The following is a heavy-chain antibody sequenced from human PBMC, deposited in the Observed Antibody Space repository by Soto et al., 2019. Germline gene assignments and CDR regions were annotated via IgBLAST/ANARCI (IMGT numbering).Heavy chain of an antibody. CDR2: IIPIFGTA. Sequence: SVKVSCKASGGTFSSYAISWVRQAPGQGLEWMGGIIPIFGTANYAQKFQGRVTITADESTSTAYMELSSLRSEDTAVYYCARDRVAAAGSFDYWGQGTLVTVSS. V-gene: IGHV1-69*13. D-gene: IGHD6-13*01. CDR3: ARDRVAAAGSFDY. J-gene: IGHJ4*02. CDR1: GGTFSSYA.